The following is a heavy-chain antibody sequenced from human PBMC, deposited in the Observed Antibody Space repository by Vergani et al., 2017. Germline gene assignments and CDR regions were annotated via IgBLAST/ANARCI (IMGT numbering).Heavy chain of an antibody. V-gene: IGHV1-18*01. D-gene: IGHD3-22*01. CDR2: VSPYNGNT. Sequence: QSQLVQSGDEVKKPGASVKVSCKTSGYSLINYGISWVRQAPGQGLEWVGWVSPYNGNTNYGQKIQGRVTMTTDTSTRTAYMQLRSLTFDDTAVYYCARPSXGYYYLYYYYGMDVWGQGTTVTVSS. J-gene: IGHJ6*02. CDR3: ARPSXGYYYLYYYYGMDV. CDR1: GYSLINYG.